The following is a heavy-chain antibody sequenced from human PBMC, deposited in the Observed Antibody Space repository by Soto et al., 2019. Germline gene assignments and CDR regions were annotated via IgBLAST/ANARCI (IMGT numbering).Heavy chain of an antibody. CDR3: ARANFDSSGYYMPATSYYYGMDV. J-gene: IGHJ6*02. D-gene: IGHD3-22*01. V-gene: IGHV4-31*03. Sequence: PSETLSLTCSVSGASITSGGIYWSWIRQQPGKGLEWIGFIYHTGKTYYNPSLESRLNISVDTSKNQFSLNVDSVTAADTAVYYCARANFDSSGYYMPATSYYYGMDVWGQGTTVTVSS. CDR1: GASITSGGIY. CDR2: IYHTGKT.